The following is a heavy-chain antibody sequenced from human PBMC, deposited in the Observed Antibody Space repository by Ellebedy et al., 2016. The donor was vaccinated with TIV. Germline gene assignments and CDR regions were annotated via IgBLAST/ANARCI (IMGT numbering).Heavy chain of an antibody. V-gene: IGHV4-39*01. CDR3: ATREWVDPMDV. Sequence: SETLSLXCTVSGGSVSRSNYYWGWIRQRPGKGPEWIGNIYHTGTTFYNPSLKSRVTISVDTSKNQFSLNLNSVTAADTAVYYCATREWVDPMDVWGQGTTVTVSS. CDR2: IYHTGTT. D-gene: IGHD3-3*01. CDR1: GGSVSRSNYY. J-gene: IGHJ6*02.